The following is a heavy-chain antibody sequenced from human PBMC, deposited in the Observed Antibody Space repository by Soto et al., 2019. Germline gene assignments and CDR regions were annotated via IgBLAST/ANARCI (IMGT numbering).Heavy chain of an antibody. V-gene: IGHV4-59*01. Sequence: SETLSLTCTVSGGSISSYYWGWIRQPPGKGLEWIGYIYYSDSANYNPSLKSRVIISDDTSKNQFSLRLSSVTAADTAVYYCVRAYYDTFGYSLDPWGQGTLVTVSS. CDR3: VRAYYDTFGYSLDP. J-gene: IGHJ5*02. CDR1: GGSISSYY. D-gene: IGHD3-22*01. CDR2: IYYSDSA.